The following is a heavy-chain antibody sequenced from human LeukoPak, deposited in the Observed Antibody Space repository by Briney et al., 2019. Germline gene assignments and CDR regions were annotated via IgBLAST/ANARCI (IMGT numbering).Heavy chain of an antibody. V-gene: IGHV3-23*01. D-gene: IGHD6-19*01. J-gene: IGHJ4*02. Sequence: GGSLRLSCAASGFTVSSNYMSWVRQAPGKGLEWVSAISGSGGSAYYADSVKGRFTISRDNSKNTLYLQMNSLRAEDTAVYYCAKEATGYSSGWYDYWGQGTLVTVSS. CDR1: GFTVSSNY. CDR3: AKEATGYSSGWYDY. CDR2: ISGSGGSA.